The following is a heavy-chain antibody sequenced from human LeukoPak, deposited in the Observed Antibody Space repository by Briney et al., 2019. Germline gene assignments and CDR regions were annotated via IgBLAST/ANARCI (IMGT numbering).Heavy chain of an antibody. V-gene: IGHV5-51*01. CDR2: IYPGDSDT. J-gene: IGHJ4*02. D-gene: IGHD1-14*01. CDR1: GYSFASYW. CDR3: TRPAAITEERDY. Sequence: GESLKISCKGSGYSFASYWIGWVRQMPGKGLEWVGIIYPGDSDTRYSPSFQGQVTISADESITTAYLQWSSLKASNTAMYYCTRPAAITEERDYWGQGTLVTVSS.